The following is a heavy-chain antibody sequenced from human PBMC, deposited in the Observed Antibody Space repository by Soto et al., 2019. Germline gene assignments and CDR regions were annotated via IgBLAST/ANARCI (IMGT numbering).Heavy chain of an antibody. D-gene: IGHD3-22*01. J-gene: IGHJ4*02. Sequence: QVQLVQSGAEVKKPGSSVKVSCKASGGTFSSYGISWVRQAPGQGLEWMGGTIPNFGTAHDALEFQGRVTISADESTSTAYMELSSLRYEDTAVYYCARIRSDSSSYYLDYWGQGTPVTVSS. V-gene: IGHV1-69*12. CDR1: GGTFSSYG. CDR3: ARIRSDSSSYYLDY. CDR2: TIPNFGTA.